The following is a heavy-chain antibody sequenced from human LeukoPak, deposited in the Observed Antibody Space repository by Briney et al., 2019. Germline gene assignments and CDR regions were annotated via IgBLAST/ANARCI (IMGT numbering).Heavy chain of an antibody. Sequence: SQTLSLTCTVSGGSISSGSYYWSWIRQPAGKGLEWIGRIYTSGSTNYNPSLKSRVTISVDTSKNQFSLKLSSVTAADTAVYYCARELAGGIAVAGNFDYWGQGTLVTVSS. D-gene: IGHD6-19*01. CDR3: ARELAGGIAVAGNFDY. CDR1: GGSISSGSYY. J-gene: IGHJ4*02. CDR2: IYTSGST. V-gene: IGHV4-61*02.